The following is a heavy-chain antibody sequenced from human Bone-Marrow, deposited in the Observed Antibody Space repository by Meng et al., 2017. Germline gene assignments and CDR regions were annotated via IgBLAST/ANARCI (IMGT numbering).Heavy chain of an antibody. CDR2: IGYSGTI. Sequence: QLQLQESGPGLLKPSETLSLTCTVSGGSTTSTSYYWDWIRQSPAKGLEWIGTIGYSGTIVYNPSLSSRVTMTLDTSKNQFSLKLSSVTAPDTAVYYCARRVHDGSGHHYFDYWGQGTLVTVSS. V-gene: IGHV4-39*01. J-gene: IGHJ4*02. CDR3: ARRVHDGSGHHYFDY. CDR1: GGSTTSTSYY. D-gene: IGHD3-22*01.